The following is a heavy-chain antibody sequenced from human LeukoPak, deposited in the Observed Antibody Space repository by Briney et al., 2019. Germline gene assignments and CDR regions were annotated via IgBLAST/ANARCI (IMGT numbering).Heavy chain of an antibody. CDR2: IDWDDDK. CDR1: GGSISSYYW. V-gene: IGHV2-70*11. D-gene: IGHD3-16*02. CDR3: ARTPIMITFGGVIGDYYYYYMDV. Sequence: TLSLTCTVSGGSISSYYWSWIRQPPGKALEWLARIDWDDDKYYSTSLKTRLTISKDTSKNQVVLTMTNMDPVDTATYYCARTPIMITFGGVIGDYYYYYMDVWGKGTTVTVSS. J-gene: IGHJ6*03.